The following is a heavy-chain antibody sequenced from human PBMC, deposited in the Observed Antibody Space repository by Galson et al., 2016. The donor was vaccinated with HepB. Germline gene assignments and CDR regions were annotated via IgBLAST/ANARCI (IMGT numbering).Heavy chain of an antibody. CDR2: IIPISGIT. J-gene: IGHJ4*02. D-gene: IGHD3-9*01. CDR1: GGTFSDYG. CDR3: AGAENYDILTGSSYYFDY. Sequence: SVKVSCKASGGTFSDYGLSWVRQAPGQGLEWMRGIIPISGITNYAERFQGSVTFTADESTTTAYMELSSLRSADTAVYYCAGAENYDILTGSSYYFDYWGQGTLVTVSS. V-gene: IGHV1-69*13.